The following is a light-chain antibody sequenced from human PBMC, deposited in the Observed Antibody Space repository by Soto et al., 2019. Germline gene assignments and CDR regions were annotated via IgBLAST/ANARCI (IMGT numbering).Light chain of an antibody. Sequence: QSVLTQLASVSGSPGQSITISCTGTSSDVGGYNYVSWYQQLPGKAPKLMIYDVNNRPSGVSNRFSGSKSGNTASLTISGLQAEDEADYYCSSYKGSSTFVFGTGTEVTVL. J-gene: IGLJ1*01. CDR1: SSDVGGYNY. V-gene: IGLV2-14*01. CDR3: SSYKGSSTFV. CDR2: DVN.